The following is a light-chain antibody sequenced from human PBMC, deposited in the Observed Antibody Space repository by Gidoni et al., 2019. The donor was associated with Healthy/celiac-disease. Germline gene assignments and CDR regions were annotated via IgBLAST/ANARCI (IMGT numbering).Light chain of an antibody. CDR2: GAS. CDR3: QQSYSTLWT. V-gene: IGKV1-39*01. Sequence: DIQMTQSPSSLSASVGDRVTITCRASQSISSYLNWYHQKPGKAPKLLIYGASSLQSGVPSRFSGSGCETHFTLTISSLQPEDFATYDCQQSYSTLWTFGQGTKVEIK. J-gene: IGKJ1*01. CDR1: QSISSY.